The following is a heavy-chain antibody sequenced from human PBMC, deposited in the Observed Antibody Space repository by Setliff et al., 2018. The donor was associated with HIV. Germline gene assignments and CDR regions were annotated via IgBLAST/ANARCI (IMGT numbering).Heavy chain of an antibody. CDR2: IYRSGST. D-gene: IGHD2-21*02. CDR3: ATQGLTVPIPGGYFQH. CDR1: DYSITSGYY. Sequence: ETLSLTCGISDYSITSGYYWGWIRQPPGKGLEWIGSIYRSGSTYDNPSLKSRVTISFDTSKNQFSLILTSVTAADAAVYYCATQGLTVPIPGGYFQHWGPGILVTVSS. J-gene: IGHJ1*01. V-gene: IGHV4-38-2*01.